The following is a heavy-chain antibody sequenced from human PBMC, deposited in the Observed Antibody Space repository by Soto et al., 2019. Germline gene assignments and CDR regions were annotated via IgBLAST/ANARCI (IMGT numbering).Heavy chain of an antibody. CDR3: ARLPNRITMVRGEDWFDP. CDR2: IYYSGST. CDR1: GGSISSGGYY. V-gene: IGHV4-31*03. D-gene: IGHD3-10*01. J-gene: IGHJ5*02. Sequence: ASETLSLTCTVSGGSISSGGYYWSWIRQHPGKGLEWIGYIYYSGSTNYNPSLKSRVTISVDKSKNQFSLKLSSVTAADTAVYYCARLPNRITMVRGEDWFDPWGQGTLVTVSS.